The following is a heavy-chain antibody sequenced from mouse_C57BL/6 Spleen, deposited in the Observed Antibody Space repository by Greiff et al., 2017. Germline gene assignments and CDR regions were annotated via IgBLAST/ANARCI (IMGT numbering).Heavy chain of an antibody. J-gene: IGHJ3*01. CDR1: GYAFSSYW. V-gene: IGHV1-80*01. Sequence: VQLQESGAELVKPGASVKISCKASGYAFSSYWMNWVKQRPGKGLEWIGQIYPGDGDTNYNGKFKGKATLTADKSSSTAYMQLSSLTSEDSAVYFCSIYYDYAWFAYWGQGTLVTVSA. CDR2: IYPGDGDT. D-gene: IGHD2-4*01. CDR3: SIYYDYAWFAY.